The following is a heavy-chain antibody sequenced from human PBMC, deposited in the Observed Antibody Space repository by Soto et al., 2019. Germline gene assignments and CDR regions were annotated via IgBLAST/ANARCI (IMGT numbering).Heavy chain of an antibody. D-gene: IGHD5-12*01. CDR2: ISSSSSYI. CDR3: ARGEPEMATIPVDY. V-gene: IGHV3-21*01. J-gene: IGHJ4*02. CDR1: GFTFSSYS. Sequence: EVQLVESGGGLVKPGGSLRLSCAASGFTFSSYSMNWVRQALGKGLEWVSSISSSSSYIYYADSVKGRFTISRDNAKNSLYLQMNSLRAEDTAVYYCARGEPEMATIPVDYWGQGTLVTVSS.